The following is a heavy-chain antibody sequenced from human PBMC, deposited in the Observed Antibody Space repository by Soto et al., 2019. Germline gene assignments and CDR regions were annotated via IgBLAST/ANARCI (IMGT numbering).Heavy chain of an antibody. D-gene: IGHD6-6*01. CDR1: GFTFDDYT. J-gene: IGHJ6*02. CDR2: IGWDGGST. CDR3: AKGLYSSSLGYYYYGMGV. Sequence: VQLVESGGVVVQPGGSLRLSCAASGFTFDDYTMHWVRQAPGKGLEWVSLIGWDGGSTYYADSVKGRCTISRDNSKNCLDLQMNRLRTEETALYYWAKGLYSSSLGYYYYGMGVWGQGTTVTVSS. V-gene: IGHV3-43*01.